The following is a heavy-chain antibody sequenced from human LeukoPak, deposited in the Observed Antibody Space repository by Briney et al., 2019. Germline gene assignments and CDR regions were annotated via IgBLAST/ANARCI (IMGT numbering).Heavy chain of an antibody. V-gene: IGHV4-4*07. CDR3: ARQGSDNHFDS. CDR1: NDYFKDYY. J-gene: IGHJ4*02. CDR2: VSQWNT. Sequence: SETLSLTCTLSNDYFKDYYWSWIRQPAGKGLEWIGRVSQWNTNYNPSLKSRVSMSVQASRNQFSLRLNSATAADTAVYYCARQGSDNHFDSWGPGTLVTVSS. D-gene: IGHD1-14*01.